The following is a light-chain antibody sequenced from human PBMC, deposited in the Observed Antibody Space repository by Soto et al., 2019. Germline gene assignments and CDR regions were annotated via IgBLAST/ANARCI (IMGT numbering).Light chain of an antibody. CDR1: QDISSW. V-gene: IGKV1-12*01. CDR2: AAS. J-gene: IGKJ4*01. Sequence: DLQMTQSPSSVSASVGDRVTITCRASQDISSWLAWYQQKPGKAPKLLIYAASSLQSGVPSRFSGSGYGTDFTLTISSLQPEDFATYYCQQANTYPLTFGGGTKVEIK. CDR3: QQANTYPLT.